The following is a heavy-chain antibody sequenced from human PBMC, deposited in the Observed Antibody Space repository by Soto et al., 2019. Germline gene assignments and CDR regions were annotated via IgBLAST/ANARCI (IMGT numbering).Heavy chain of an antibody. CDR1: GASMNSYH. J-gene: IGHJ5*02. CDR3: ARDKGLAAAGITRFDP. Sequence: SETLSLTCTVAGASMNSYHWSWIRQPAGKGLEWIGHIHSSGSTNYNPSLKSRVTMSVDTSKNQFSLRLMSLTAADTAVYYCARDKGLAAAGITRFDPWGQGSPVTVYS. V-gene: IGHV4-4*07. D-gene: IGHD6-13*01. CDR2: IHSSGST.